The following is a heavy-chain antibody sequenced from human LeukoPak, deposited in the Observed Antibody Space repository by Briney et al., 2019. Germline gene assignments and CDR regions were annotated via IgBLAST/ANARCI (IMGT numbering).Heavy chain of an antibody. CDR2: ISYGGSNK. CDR3: AKNPQWLLPLNFDY. J-gene: IGHJ4*02. CDR1: GFTFSSYA. D-gene: IGHD3-22*01. Sequence: GGSLRLSCAASGFTFSSYAMHWVRQAPGKGLEWVAVISYGGSNKYYADSVKGRFTISRDNSKNTLYLQMNSLRAEDTAVYYCAKNPQWLLPLNFDYWGQGTLVTVSS. V-gene: IGHV3-30-3*02.